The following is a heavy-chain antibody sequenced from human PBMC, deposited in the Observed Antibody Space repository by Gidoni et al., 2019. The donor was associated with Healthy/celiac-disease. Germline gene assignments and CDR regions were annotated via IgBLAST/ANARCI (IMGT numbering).Heavy chain of an antibody. CDR3: ARGYCSGGSCYSS. Sequence: QVQLQQWGAGRLKPSETLSLTCAVYGGSFSGYYWSWIRQPPGKGLEWIGEINHSGSTNYNPSLKSRVTISVDTSKNQFSLKLSSVTAADTAVYYCARGYCSGGSCYSSWGQGTLVTVSS. D-gene: IGHD2-15*01. CDR2: INHSGST. CDR1: GGSFSGYY. V-gene: IGHV4-34*01. J-gene: IGHJ4*02.